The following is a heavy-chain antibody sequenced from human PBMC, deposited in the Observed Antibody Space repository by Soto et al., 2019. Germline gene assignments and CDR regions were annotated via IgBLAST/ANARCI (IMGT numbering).Heavy chain of an antibody. V-gene: IGHV3-74*01. D-gene: IGHD5-12*01. CDR1: GFTFSSYW. CDR2: IHSGGSST. Sequence: EVQLVESGGGLVQPGGSLRLSCAASGFTFSSYWMHWVRQAPGKGPVWVSRIHSGGSSTNYADSVKGRLTISRDNAKNTLYLQMNSLRADDTAVYYCARGLSGYYGFDYWGQGTLVTVSS. J-gene: IGHJ4*02. CDR3: ARGLSGYYGFDY.